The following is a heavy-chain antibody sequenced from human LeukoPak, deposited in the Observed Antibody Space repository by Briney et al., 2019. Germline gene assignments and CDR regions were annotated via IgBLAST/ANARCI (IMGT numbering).Heavy chain of an antibody. D-gene: IGHD1-26*01. CDR1: GFTFSSYG. Sequence: GRSLRLSCAASGFTFSSYGMHWVRQAPGKGLEWVAVIWYDGSNKYYADSVKGRFTISRDNSKNTLYLQMNSLRAEDTAVYYCAREKWELLNYYYYGMDVWGQGTTVTVSS. V-gene: IGHV3-33*01. CDR2: IWYDGSNK. CDR3: AREKWELLNYYYYGMDV. J-gene: IGHJ6*02.